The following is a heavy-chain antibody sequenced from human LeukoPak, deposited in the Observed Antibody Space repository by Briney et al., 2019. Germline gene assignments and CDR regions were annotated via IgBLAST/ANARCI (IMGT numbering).Heavy chain of an antibody. J-gene: IGHJ4*02. V-gene: IGHV4-59*08. D-gene: IGHD5-24*01. CDR2: ISYSGST. CDR3: ARLRAGYNTFRFDY. Sequence: PSETLSLTCTVSGVSISSYYWSWIRQPPGKGLEWIGYISYSGSTNYNPSLKSRVTISVDTSKNQFSLKLRCVTAADTAVYYCARLRAGYNTFRFDYWGQGTLVTVSS. CDR1: GVSISSYY.